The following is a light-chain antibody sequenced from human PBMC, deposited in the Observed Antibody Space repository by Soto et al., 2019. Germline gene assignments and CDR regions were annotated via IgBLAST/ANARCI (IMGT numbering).Light chain of an antibody. Sequence: DIQMIQTPSSLAASVEDRVIITCRASQSISNHVNWYQQKPGKAPKLLIFAASSLQSGVPSRFSGSRSGPDFTLTISSLQPEDFAPYYCQQSYSSPPTFGQGTKVDTK. V-gene: IGKV1-39*01. CDR3: QQSYSSPPT. CDR2: AAS. CDR1: QSISNH. J-gene: IGKJ1*01.